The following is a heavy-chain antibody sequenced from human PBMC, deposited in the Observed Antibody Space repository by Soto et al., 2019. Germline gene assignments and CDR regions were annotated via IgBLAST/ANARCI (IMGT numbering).Heavy chain of an antibody. CDR3: GHTLPPRIFDY. V-gene: IGHV2-5*02. Sequence: GLDLEYLALIYWDDDKRYSPSLESRLTITKDTSKNQVVLTMTNMDPVDTATYYCGHTLPPRIFDYWGQGTLVTVSS. D-gene: IGHD1-26*01. CDR2: IYWDDDK. J-gene: IGHJ4*02.